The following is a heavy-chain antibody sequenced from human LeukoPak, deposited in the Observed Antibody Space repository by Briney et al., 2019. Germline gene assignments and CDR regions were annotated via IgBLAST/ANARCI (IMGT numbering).Heavy chain of an antibody. CDR3: ARDLADDGLFDY. CDR1: GYTFTGYY. CDR2: INPNSGGT. J-gene: IGHJ4*02. D-gene: IGHD1-1*01. V-gene: IGHV1-2*02. Sequence: ASVKVSCKASGYTFTGYYMHWVRQAPGQGLEWMGWINPNSGGTNYAQNFQGRVTMTRDTSISTAYMELSRLTSDDTALYFCARDLADDGLFDYWGQGTLVTVSS.